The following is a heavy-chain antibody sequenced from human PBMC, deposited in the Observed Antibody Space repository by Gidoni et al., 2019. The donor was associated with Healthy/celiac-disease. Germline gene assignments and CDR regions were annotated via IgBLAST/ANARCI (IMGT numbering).Heavy chain of an antibody. CDR2: INHSGST. CDR3: ARRRVVVVAATHGWFDP. V-gene: IGHV4-34*01. Sequence: GIGEINHSGSTNYNPSLKSRVTISVDTSKNQFSLKLSSVTAADTAVYYCARRRVVVVAATHGWFDPWGQGTLVTVSS. D-gene: IGHD2-15*01. J-gene: IGHJ5*02.